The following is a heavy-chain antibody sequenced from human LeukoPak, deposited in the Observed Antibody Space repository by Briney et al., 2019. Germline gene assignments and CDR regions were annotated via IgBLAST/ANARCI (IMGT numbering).Heavy chain of an antibody. CDR3: ARAHSGYDYHFDY. CDR2: ISSGSTI. Sequence: PGGSLRLSCAASGFTFSDYYMSWIRQAPGKGLEWVSYISSGSTIYYADSVKGRFTISRDNAKNSLYLQMNSLRAEDTAVYYCARAHSGYDYHFDYWGQGTLVTVSS. J-gene: IGHJ4*02. V-gene: IGHV3-11*01. D-gene: IGHD5-12*01. CDR1: GFTFSDYY.